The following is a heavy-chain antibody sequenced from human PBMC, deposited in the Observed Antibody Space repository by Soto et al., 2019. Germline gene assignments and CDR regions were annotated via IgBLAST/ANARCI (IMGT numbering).Heavy chain of an antibody. CDR3: ARGRYGDY. V-gene: IGHV1-18*01. Sequence: QVHLVQSGAEVKKPGASVKVSCKGSGYAFTTYGVTWVRQAPGQGLEWMGWISAHNGNTNYAQKLQGRVTVTRDTSTGTAYMELRSLRSDDTAVYYCARGRYGDYWGQGALVTVSS. J-gene: IGHJ4*02. CDR1: GYAFTTYG. CDR2: ISAHNGNT. D-gene: IGHD1-1*01.